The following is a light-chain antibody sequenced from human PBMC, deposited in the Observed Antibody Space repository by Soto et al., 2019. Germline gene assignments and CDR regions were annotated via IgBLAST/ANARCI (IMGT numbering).Light chain of an antibody. CDR1: QGMSSAY. J-gene: IGKJ1*01. CDR3: LLDYAYFWA. Sequence: EIVLTQSPDILSLSPGERATLSCRASQGMSSAYLAWFQQKPGQAPSLLIYGASTRATGIPDRFSGSGSGTDFTLTISRLEPEDFATYYCLLDYAYFWAFGQGTKVEVK. CDR2: GAS. V-gene: IGKV3-20*01.